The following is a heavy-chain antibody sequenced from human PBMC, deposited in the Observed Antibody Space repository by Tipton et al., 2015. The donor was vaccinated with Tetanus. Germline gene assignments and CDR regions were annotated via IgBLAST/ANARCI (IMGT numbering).Heavy chain of an antibody. CDR2: ISGSSTII. V-gene: IGHV3-69-1*02. Sequence: SLRLSCAASGFTVSNSYMTWVRQSPEKGLEWVACISGSSTIIYYADSVKGRFTISRDNAKNSVYLEMNSLRDEDTAVYYCARDPVLGIGTHWGQGTRVTVSS. CDR1: GFTVSNSY. J-gene: IGHJ4*02. CDR3: ARDPVLGIGTH. D-gene: IGHD2-21*01.